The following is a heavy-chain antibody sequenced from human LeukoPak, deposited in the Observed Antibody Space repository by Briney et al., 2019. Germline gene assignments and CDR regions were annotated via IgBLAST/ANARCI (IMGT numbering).Heavy chain of an antibody. CDR2: ISSSSSTI. Sequence: GGSLRLSCTTSGFTFRNYGMTWVRQAPGKGLEWVSYISSSSSTIYYADSVKGRFTISRDNAKNSLYLQMNSLRAEDTAVYYCARENYDFWSGYYTLDYWGQGTLVTVSS. CDR3: ARENYDFWSGYYTLDY. D-gene: IGHD3-3*01. CDR1: GFTFRNYG. V-gene: IGHV3-48*04. J-gene: IGHJ4*02.